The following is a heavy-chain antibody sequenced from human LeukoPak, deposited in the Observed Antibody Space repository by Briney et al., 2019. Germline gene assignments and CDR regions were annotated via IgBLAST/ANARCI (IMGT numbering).Heavy chain of an antibody. D-gene: IGHD5-12*01. CDR2: IYHGGST. V-gene: IGHV4-38-2*01. CDR3: ARSTWIDAFDI. J-gene: IGHJ3*02. Sequence: SETLSLTCAVSGYSISSGYYWGWIRQPPGKGLEWIGSIYHGGSTYYNPSLKSRVTISVDTSKNQFSLKLSSVTAADTAVYYCARSTWIDAFDIWGQGTMVTVSS. CDR1: GYSISSGYY.